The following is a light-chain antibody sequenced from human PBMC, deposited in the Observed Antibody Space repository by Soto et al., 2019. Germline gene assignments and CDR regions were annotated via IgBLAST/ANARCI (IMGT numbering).Light chain of an antibody. CDR1: QVISND. CDR3: LQAYNYPWT. J-gene: IGKJ1*01. CDR2: AAS. V-gene: IGKV1-6*01. Sequence: AIQMTQSPSSLSASVGDRVTITCRASQVISNDLGWYQEKPGQAPKLLISAASNLQSGVPSRFSGSGSGTDFTLTISSLQPEDFATYYCLQAYNYPWTFGQGTKWEI.